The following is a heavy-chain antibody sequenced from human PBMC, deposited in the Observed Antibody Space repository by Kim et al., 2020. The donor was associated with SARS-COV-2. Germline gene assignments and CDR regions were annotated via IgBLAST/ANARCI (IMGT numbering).Heavy chain of an antibody. J-gene: IGHJ4*02. Sequence: GGSLRLSCAASGFTFSTYSMNWVRQAPGKGLEWVSSISSSSYIYYADSVKGRFTISRDNAKNSLYLQMNSLRAEDTAVYYCAREGGGSGSFDYWGQGTLLTVSS. CDR3: AREGGGSGSFDY. CDR1: GFTFSTYS. V-gene: IGHV3-21*01. CDR2: ISSSSYI. D-gene: IGHD2-15*01.